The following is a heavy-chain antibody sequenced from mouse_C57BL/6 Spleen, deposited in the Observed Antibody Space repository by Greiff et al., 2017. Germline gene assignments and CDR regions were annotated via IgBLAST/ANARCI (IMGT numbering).Heavy chain of an antibody. CDR2: IYPGDGDT. Sequence: QVQLKESGPELVKPGASVKISCKASGYAFSSSWMNWVKQMPGKGLEWIGRIYPGDGDTNYNGKFKGKATLTADKSSSTAYMQLSSLTSEDSAVYFCARGGGGNAMDYWGQGTSVTVSS. D-gene: IGHD1-1*02. V-gene: IGHV1-82*01. CDR1: GYAFSSSW. CDR3: ARGGGGNAMDY. J-gene: IGHJ4*01.